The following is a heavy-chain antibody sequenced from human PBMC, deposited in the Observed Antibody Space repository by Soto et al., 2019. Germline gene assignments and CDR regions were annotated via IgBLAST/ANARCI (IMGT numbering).Heavy chain of an antibody. CDR1: GYTFTSYG. Sequence: QVQLVQSGAEVKKPGASVKVSRKASGYTFTSYGISWVRQAPGQGLEWMGWISAYNGNTNYAQKLQGRVTMTTDTSTSTAYMELRSLRSDDTAVYYCARDRKDTMVRGGGDWFDPWGQGTLVTVSS. CDR2: ISAYNGNT. J-gene: IGHJ5*02. D-gene: IGHD3-10*01. CDR3: ARDRKDTMVRGGGDWFDP. V-gene: IGHV1-18*01.